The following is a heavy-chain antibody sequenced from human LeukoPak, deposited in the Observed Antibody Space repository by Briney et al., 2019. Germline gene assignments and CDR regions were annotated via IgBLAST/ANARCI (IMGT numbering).Heavy chain of an antibody. Sequence: PSETLSLTCGVSGGSFSGSYWGWIRQPPGKGLEWIGEINHSGSTNYNPSLKSRVTISVDTSKNQFSLKLSSVTAADTAVYYCAQYSGSYFGAFDIWGQGTMVTVSS. CDR3: AQYSGSYFGAFDI. V-gene: IGHV4-34*01. D-gene: IGHD3-10*01. CDR1: GGSFSGSY. CDR2: INHSGST. J-gene: IGHJ3*02.